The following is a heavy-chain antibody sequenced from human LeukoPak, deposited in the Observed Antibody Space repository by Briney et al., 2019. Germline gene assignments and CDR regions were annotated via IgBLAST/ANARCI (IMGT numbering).Heavy chain of an antibody. CDR2: IIPIFGTA. J-gene: IGHJ4*02. D-gene: IGHD5-12*01. CDR3: ARGHSGYDLHHFDY. V-gene: IGHV1-69*13. CDR1: GGTFSSYA. Sequence: GASVKVSCKASGGTFSSYAISWVRQAPGQGLEWMGGIIPIFGTANYAQKFQGRVTITADESTSTAYMELSSLRSEDTAVYYCARGHSGYDLHHFDYWGQGTLVTVSS.